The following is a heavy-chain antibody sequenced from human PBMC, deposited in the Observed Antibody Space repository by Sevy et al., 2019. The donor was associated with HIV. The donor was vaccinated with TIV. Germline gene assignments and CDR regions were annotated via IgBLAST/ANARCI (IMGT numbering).Heavy chain of an antibody. CDR3: ARPIAAAGTGWFDP. Sequence: ASVKVSCKASGYTFTGYYMHWVRQAPGQGLEWMGWINPNSGGTNCAQKFQGRVTMTRDTSISTAYMELSRLRSDDTAVYYCARPIAAAGTGWFDPWGQGTLVTVSS. D-gene: IGHD6-13*01. J-gene: IGHJ5*02. CDR1: GYTFTGYY. V-gene: IGHV1-2*02. CDR2: INPNSGGT.